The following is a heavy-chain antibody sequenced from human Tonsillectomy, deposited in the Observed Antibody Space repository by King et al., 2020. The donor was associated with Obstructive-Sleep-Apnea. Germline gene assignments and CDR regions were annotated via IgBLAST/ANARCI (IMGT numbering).Heavy chain of an antibody. V-gene: IGHV3-30-3*01. Sequence: VQLVESGGGVVQPGRSLRLSCAASGFTFSSYAMHWVRQAPGKGLEWVAVISYDGSNKYYADSVKGRFTISRDNSQNTLYLQMNSLRAEATAVYYCARLRGYSGYDVEFSAFDIWGQGTMVTVSS. CDR1: GFTFSSYA. CDR3: ARLRGYSGYDVEFSAFDI. D-gene: IGHD5-12*01. CDR2: ISYDGSNK. J-gene: IGHJ3*02.